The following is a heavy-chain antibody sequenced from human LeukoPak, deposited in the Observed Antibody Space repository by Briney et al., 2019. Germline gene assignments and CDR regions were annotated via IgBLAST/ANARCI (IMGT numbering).Heavy chain of an antibody. CDR3: ARGWKSCSSTSCYRAFDP. CDR2: IYYSGST. Sequence: SETLSLTCTVSGGSISSGGYYWSWIRQHPGKGLEWIGYIYYSGSTYYNPSLKSRVTISVDTSKNQLSLKLSSVTAADTAVYYCARGWKSCSSTSCYRAFDPWGQGTLVTVSS. J-gene: IGHJ5*02. V-gene: IGHV4-31*03. CDR1: GGSISSGGYY. D-gene: IGHD2-2*02.